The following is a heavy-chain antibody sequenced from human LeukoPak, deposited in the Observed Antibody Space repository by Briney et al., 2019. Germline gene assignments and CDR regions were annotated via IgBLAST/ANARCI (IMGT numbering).Heavy chain of an antibody. CDR3: ARGGYSGSYYGQSAFDI. D-gene: IGHD1-26*01. V-gene: IGHV1-69*04. Sequence: GASVKVSCKASGGTFSSYAISWVRQAPGQGLEWMGRIIPILGIANYAQKFQGRVTITADKSTSTAYMELSSLRSEDTAVYYCARGGYSGSYYGQSAFDIWGQGTMVTVSS. CDR2: IIPILGIA. J-gene: IGHJ3*02. CDR1: GGTFSSYA.